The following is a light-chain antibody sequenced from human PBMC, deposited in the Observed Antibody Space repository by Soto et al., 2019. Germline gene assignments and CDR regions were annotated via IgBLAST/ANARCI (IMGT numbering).Light chain of an antibody. CDR2: DVR. Sequence: QSALTQPASVSGSPGQSITISCTGTSSDVGGYNFVSWYQQHPGKAPKFIIYDVRNRPSGVSNRLSGSRSGNTASLTIPGLQAEDEADYYCSSYTSSSTVIFGGGTKLTVL. CDR1: SSDVGGYNF. J-gene: IGLJ2*01. V-gene: IGLV2-14*03. CDR3: SSYTSSSTVI.